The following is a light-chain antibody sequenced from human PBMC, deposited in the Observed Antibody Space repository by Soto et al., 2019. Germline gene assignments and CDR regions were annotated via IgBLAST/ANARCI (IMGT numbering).Light chain of an antibody. Sequence: DIQMTQSHSTLSASVGDRVTITFRASQSISSWLAWYQQKPGKAPKLLIYDASRLASGVPSRFSGSGSGTDFTLTISSLQPDDFATYYCQQYNSYPWTFGQGTKVEIK. CDR3: QQYNSYPWT. CDR2: DAS. J-gene: IGKJ1*01. CDR1: QSISSW. V-gene: IGKV1-5*01.